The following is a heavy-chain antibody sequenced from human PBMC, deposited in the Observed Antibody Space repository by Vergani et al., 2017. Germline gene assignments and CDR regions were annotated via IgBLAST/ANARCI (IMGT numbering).Heavy chain of an antibody. CDR1: GGSFSGYY. J-gene: IGHJ5*02. V-gene: IGHV4-34*01. CDR2: INHSGST. Sequence: QVQLQQWGAGLLKPSETLSLTCAVYGGSFSGYYWSWIRQPPGKGLEGIGEINHSGSTNYNPSLKSRVTISVDTSKNQFSLKLSSVTAADTAVYYCARERGYYGSGSYLGRTFDPWGQGTLVTVSS. CDR3: ARERGYYGSGSYLGRTFDP. D-gene: IGHD3-10*01.